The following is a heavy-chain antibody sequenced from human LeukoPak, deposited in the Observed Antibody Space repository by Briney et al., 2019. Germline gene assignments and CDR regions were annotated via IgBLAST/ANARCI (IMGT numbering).Heavy chain of an antibody. CDR3: ARSLGYCTNGVCYVGYFDY. CDR1: GYTFTGYY. V-gene: IGHV1-2*02. D-gene: IGHD2-8*01. Sequence: GASVTVSCKASGYTFTGYYMHWVRQAPGQGLEWMGWINPNSGGTNYAQMFQGRVTMTRDTSISTAYMELSRLRSDDTAVYYCARSLGYCTNGVCYVGYFDYWGQGTLVTVSS. CDR2: INPNSGGT. J-gene: IGHJ4*02.